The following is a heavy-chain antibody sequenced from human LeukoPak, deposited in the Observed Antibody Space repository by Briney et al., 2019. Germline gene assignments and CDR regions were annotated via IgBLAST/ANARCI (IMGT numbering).Heavy chain of an antibody. V-gene: IGHV3-66*02. D-gene: IGHD3-3*01. J-gene: IGHJ4*02. CDR2: IYSDGSR. Sequence: GGSLRLSCAASGISVSSNYMSWVRQPPGKGLEWVSVIYSDGSRHNADPVKGRFIISRDIAKNTLYLQMSSLRAEDTAVYYCVKGGTYYDFWSGYYTGDYWGQGTLVTVSS. CDR3: VKGGTYYDFWSGYYTGDY. CDR1: GISVSSNY.